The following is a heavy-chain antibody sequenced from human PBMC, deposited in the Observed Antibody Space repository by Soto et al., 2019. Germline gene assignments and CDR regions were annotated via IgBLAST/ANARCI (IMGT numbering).Heavy chain of an antibody. V-gene: IGHV4-31*03. D-gene: IGHD3-10*01. CDR2: IYYSGST. Sequence: SETLSLTCTVSGGSISSGGYYWSWIRQHPGKGLEWIGYIYYSGSTYYNPSLKSRVTISVDTSKNQFSLKLSSVTAADTAVYYCAREMVRGSFDPWGQGTLVTVS. J-gene: IGHJ5*02. CDR1: GGSISSGGYY. CDR3: AREMVRGSFDP.